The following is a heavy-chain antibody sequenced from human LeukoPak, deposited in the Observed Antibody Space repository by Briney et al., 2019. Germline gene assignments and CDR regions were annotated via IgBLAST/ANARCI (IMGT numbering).Heavy chain of an antibody. CDR2: IYYSGST. J-gene: IGHJ4*02. V-gene: IGHV4-30-4*01. Sequence: PSETLSLTCTVSGGSISSGDYYWSWIRQPPGKGLEWIGYIYYSGSTYYNPSLKSRVTISGDTSKNQFSLKLSSVTAADTAVYYCARAVGHDYVWGSYRVYFDYWGQGTLVTVSS. CDR3: ARAVGHDYVWGSYRVYFDY. CDR1: GGSISSGDYY. D-gene: IGHD3-16*02.